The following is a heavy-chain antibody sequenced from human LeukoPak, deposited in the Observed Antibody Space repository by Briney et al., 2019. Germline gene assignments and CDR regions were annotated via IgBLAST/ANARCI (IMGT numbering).Heavy chain of an antibody. CDR2: MYYRGST. Sequence: PSETLSLTCIVSGGSINGSDYYYWGWIRQPPGKGLAWIGSMYYRGSTYYNPSLASRVTMALDTSKNRFSLELSSVTAADTAVYYWARDPPSIVGALSLDAFDIWGQGTMVTVSS. V-gene: IGHV4-39*02. CDR3: ARDPPSIVGALSLDAFDI. D-gene: IGHD1-26*01. CDR1: GGSINGSDYYY. J-gene: IGHJ3*02.